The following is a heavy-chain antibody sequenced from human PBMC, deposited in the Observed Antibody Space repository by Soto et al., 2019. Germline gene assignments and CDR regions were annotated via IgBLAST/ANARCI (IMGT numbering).Heavy chain of an antibody. CDR1: GITFSSYV. D-gene: IGHD3-16*01. CDR2: ISGSGVDT. Sequence: EVQLLESGGGLVQPGGSLRVSCAASGITFSSYVMSWVRQAPGGGLEWVSAISGSGVDTYYADSVKGWFTISRDNSKNTLYLQINSLRVEDTAVYYCAKRRGEGYFDNWGQGTLVTVSS. V-gene: IGHV3-23*01. J-gene: IGHJ4*02. CDR3: AKRRGEGYFDN.